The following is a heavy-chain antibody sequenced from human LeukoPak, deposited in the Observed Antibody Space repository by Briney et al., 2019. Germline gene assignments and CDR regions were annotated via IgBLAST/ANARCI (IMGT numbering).Heavy chain of an antibody. Sequence: ASVKVSCKASGYTFTSYEINWVRQATGQGLEWMGWMNPNSGNAGYAQEFQGRVTMTRDTSITTAYMELSSLRSEDTAVYYCARARHFDFWSGISPYYMDVWGKGTTVTVSS. D-gene: IGHD3-3*01. CDR3: ARARHFDFWSGISPYYMDV. V-gene: IGHV1-8*01. J-gene: IGHJ6*03. CDR1: GYTFTSYE. CDR2: MNPNSGNA.